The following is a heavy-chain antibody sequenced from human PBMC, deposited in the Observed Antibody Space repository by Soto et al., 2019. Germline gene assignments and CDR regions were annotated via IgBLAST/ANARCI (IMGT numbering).Heavy chain of an antibody. Sequence: QVQRQESGPGLVKPSQTLSLTCSVSGGSMSSGAYYWNWIRQHPGKGLEWIAYIYHTGNTYYNPSLRSRTTISVDTSENQFSLKLTSVTDADTAVYFCASSYSGYLDNWGQGTLVTVSS. V-gene: IGHV4-31*03. D-gene: IGHD3-22*01. CDR1: GGSMSSGAYY. J-gene: IGHJ4*02. CDR3: ASSYSGYLDN. CDR2: IYHTGNT.